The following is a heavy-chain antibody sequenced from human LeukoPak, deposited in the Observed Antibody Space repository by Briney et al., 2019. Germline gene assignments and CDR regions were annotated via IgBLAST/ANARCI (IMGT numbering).Heavy chain of an antibody. CDR2: IYSGGST. D-gene: IGHD3-22*01. CDR3: ARAKGDSSGLDY. CDR1: RFTVSSNY. Sequence: GGSLRLSCAASRFTVSSNYMSWVRQAPGKGLEWVSVIYSGGSTYYADSVKGRFTISRDNSKNTLYLQMNSLRAEGTAVYYCARAKGDSSGLDYWGQGTLVTVSS. J-gene: IGHJ4*02. V-gene: IGHV3-53*01.